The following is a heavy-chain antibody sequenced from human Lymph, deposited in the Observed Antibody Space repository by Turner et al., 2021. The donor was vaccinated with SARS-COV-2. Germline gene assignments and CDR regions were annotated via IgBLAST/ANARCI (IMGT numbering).Heavy chain of an antibody. CDR1: GYSFTTYW. V-gene: IGHV5-51*01. CDR2: IYPGDSDT. J-gene: IGHJ4*02. D-gene: IGHD3-3*01. Sequence: VQLVQSGAEVKKPGESLKTTCRPSGYSFTTYWIGWVRRMPGKGREWMSIIYPGDSDTRYSPSFQGQVTISADKSISTAYLQWSSLKASDTAMYYCARREWGGSLGHIDYWGQGTLVTVSS. CDR3: ARREWGGSLGHIDY.